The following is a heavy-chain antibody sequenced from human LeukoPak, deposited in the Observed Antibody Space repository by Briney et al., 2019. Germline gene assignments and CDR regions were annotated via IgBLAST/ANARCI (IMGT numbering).Heavy chain of an antibody. CDR3: ARDPADHYDSWSGYALFDY. V-gene: IGHV1-2*02. CDR1: GYTFTGYY. CDR2: ISPKSGGT. J-gene: IGHJ4*02. D-gene: IGHD3-3*01. Sequence: ASVKVSCKASGYTFTGYYMNWVRQAPGQGLEWVGWISPKSGGTNYAQKSQGRVTFTRDTSIDTAYLELKNLKSDDTAVYYCARDPADHYDSWSGYALFDYWGQGTLVTVSS.